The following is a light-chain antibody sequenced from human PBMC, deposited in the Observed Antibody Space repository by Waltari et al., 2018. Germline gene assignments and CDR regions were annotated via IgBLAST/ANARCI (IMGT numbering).Light chain of an antibody. J-gene: IGKJ1*01. CDR1: QSLLHSNGYTY. CDR2: LGS. CDR3: MQSLRALWT. Sequence: DIVVTQSPLSLPVTPGEPASISCRSSQSLLHSNGYTYLDWYLQKPVRSPQTLIYLGSNRASGVPDRFSGSGSGTDFTLKISRVEAEDVGVYYCMQSLRALWTFGQGTKVEIK. V-gene: IGKV2-28*01.